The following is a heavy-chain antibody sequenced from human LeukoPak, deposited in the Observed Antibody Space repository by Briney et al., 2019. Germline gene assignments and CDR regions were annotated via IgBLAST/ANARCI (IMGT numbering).Heavy chain of an antibody. V-gene: IGHV3-23*01. D-gene: IGHD3-10*01. CDR3: AKGAFERFGEPSDY. J-gene: IGHJ4*02. CDR2: IIGSGGVT. Sequence: PGGSLRLSCAASGFTFTSYAMSCVRKAPGKGLEGVSCIIGSGGVTYYPDSVKGRFTISRDNSKNTLYLQMNSLRAEDTAVYYCAKGAFERFGEPSDYWGQGTLVTVSS. CDR1: GFTFTSYA.